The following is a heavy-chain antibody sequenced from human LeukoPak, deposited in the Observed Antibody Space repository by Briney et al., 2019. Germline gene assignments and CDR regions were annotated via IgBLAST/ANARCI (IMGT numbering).Heavy chain of an antibody. J-gene: IGHJ6*03. CDR1: GFTFSSYS. CDR3: GRYYYYYYMDV. CDR2: INSDGSST. Sequence: GGSLRLSCAASGFTFSSYSMNCVRQAPGKGLVWVSRINSDGSSTSYADSVKGRFTISRDNAKNSLYLQMNSLRAEDTAVYYCGRYYYYYYMDVWGKGTTVTVSS. V-gene: IGHV3-74*01.